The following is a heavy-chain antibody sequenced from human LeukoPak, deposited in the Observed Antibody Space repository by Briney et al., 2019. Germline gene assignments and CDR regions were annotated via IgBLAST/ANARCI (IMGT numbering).Heavy chain of an antibody. CDR2: MYYSGST. CDR1: GGSIRSSSYY. D-gene: IGHD6-13*01. CDR3: ARAIGRFVGSYTSSWYVGQWLKSTYFDY. V-gene: IGHV4-39*07. Sequence: SETLSLTCTVSGGSIRSSSYYWGWIRQPPGKGLEWIGSMYYSGSTYYNPSLKSRVSISVDKSKNQFSLKLSSVTAADTAVYHCARAIGRFVGSYTSSWYVGQWLKSTYFDYWGQGTLVTVSS. J-gene: IGHJ4*02.